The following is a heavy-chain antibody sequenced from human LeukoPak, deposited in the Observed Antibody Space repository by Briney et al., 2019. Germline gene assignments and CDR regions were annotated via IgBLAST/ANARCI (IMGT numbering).Heavy chain of an antibody. J-gene: IGHJ4*02. CDR1: GFTFSSYS. V-gene: IGHV3-21*01. CDR3: ARQNTIGSYYVDY. CDR2: ISSSSSYI. Sequence: GGSLRLSCAASGFTFSSYSMNWVRQAPGKGLEWVSSISSSSSYIYYADSVKGRFTISRDNSKNTLYLQMNSLRAEDTAVYYCARQNTIGSYYVDYWGQGTLVTVSS. D-gene: IGHD1-26*01.